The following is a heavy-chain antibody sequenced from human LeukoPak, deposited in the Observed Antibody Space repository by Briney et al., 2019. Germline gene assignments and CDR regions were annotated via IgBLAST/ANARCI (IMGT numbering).Heavy chain of an antibody. CDR3: VRDGGTDWYDP. D-gene: IGHD3-16*01. CDR2: IKQDGSEK. Sequence: PGGSLRLSCAPSGFSVSDYWMTWVRQAPGKGLEWVANIKQDGSEKTYVDSVKGRFTISRDNAKNSLYLQMNSLRVEDTAMYYCVRDGGTDWYDPWGQGTLVTV. V-gene: IGHV3-7*01. J-gene: IGHJ5*02. CDR1: GFSVSDYW.